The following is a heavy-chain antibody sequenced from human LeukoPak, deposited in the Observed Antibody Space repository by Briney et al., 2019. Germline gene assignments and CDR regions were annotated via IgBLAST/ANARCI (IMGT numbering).Heavy chain of an antibody. CDR2: IKQDGSEK. J-gene: IGHJ4*02. CDR3: ARSTRYGSGSYYNGRYFDY. CDR1: GFTFSSYW. D-gene: IGHD3-10*01. Sequence: GSLRLSCAASGFTFSSYWMSWVRQAPGKGLEWVANIKQDGSEKYYVDSVKGRFTISRDNAKNSLYLQMNSLRAEDTAVYYCARSTRYGSGSYYNGRYFDYWGQGTLVTVSS. V-gene: IGHV3-7*01.